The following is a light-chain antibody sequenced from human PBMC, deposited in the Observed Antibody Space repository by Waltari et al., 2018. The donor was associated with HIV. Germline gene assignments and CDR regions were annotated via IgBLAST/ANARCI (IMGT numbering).Light chain of an antibody. CDR1: QAIRGD. V-gene: IGKV1-17*01. Sequence: DIQMAQSPSSLSASVGERVIITCRASQAIRGDLGWYQQKAGEAPKRLIYSASSVQNGVPSRFSGSGTGTEFTLTINSLQSEDCATYYCLQHHSYPLTFGGGTKVEV. J-gene: IGKJ4*01. CDR3: LQHHSYPLT. CDR2: SAS.